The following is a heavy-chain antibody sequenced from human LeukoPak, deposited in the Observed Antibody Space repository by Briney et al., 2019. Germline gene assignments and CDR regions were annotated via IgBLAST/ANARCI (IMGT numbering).Heavy chain of an antibody. CDR1: GGTFSSYA. V-gene: IGHV1-69*13. CDR3: ARGWSGSGSYYFDAFDI. CDR2: IIPIFGTA. D-gene: IGHD3-10*01. Sequence: SVKVSCKASGGTFSSYAISWVRQAPGQGLEWMGGIIPIFGTANYAQKFQGRVTITADESTSTAYMELRSLRSDDTAVYYCARGWSGSGSYYFDAFDIWGQGTMVTVSS. J-gene: IGHJ3*02.